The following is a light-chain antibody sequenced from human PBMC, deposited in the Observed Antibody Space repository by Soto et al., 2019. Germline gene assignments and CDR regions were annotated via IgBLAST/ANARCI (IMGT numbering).Light chain of an antibody. Sequence: EAALTQSPGTLSLSPGERATLSCRASQNINNNFLAWYQQKPGQAPRLLIFGASSRATGIPDRFSGRGSGTDFTLTISRLEPEDFAVYYCQQHGISQSTFGQGTRLEIK. CDR1: QNINNNF. V-gene: IGKV3-20*01. CDR2: GAS. CDR3: QQHGISQST. J-gene: IGKJ5*01.